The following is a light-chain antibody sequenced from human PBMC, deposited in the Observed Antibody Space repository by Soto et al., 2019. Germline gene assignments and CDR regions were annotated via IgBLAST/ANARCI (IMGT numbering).Light chain of an antibody. CDR3: QKYNSAPWT. CDR2: AAS. CDR1: QGISNY. Sequence: DIPMTQSPSSLSASVGDRVTITCRASQGISNYLAWYQQQPGKSPKFLIYAASTLQSGVPSRFSGSGAGTDFTLTISSLQPEDVATYSCQKYNSAPWTFGQGTKGEIK. J-gene: IGKJ1*01. V-gene: IGKV1-27*01.